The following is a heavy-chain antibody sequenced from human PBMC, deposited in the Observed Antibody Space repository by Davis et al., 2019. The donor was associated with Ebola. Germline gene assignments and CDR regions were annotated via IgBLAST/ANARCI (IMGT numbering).Heavy chain of an antibody. CDR3: ARSVVPAAKGLDWFDP. D-gene: IGHD2-2*01. Sequence: ASVKVSCKASGYTFTSYGISWVRQAPGQGLEWMGWISAYNGNTNYAQKLQGRVTMTTDTSTSTAYMELRSLRSDDTAVYYCARSVVPAAKGLDWFDPWGQGTLVTVSS. CDR1: GYTFTSYG. CDR2: ISAYNGNT. V-gene: IGHV1-18*04. J-gene: IGHJ5*02.